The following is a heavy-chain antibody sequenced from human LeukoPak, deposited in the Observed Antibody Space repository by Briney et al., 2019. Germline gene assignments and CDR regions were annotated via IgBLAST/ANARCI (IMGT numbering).Heavy chain of an antibody. CDR3: AKDGLYYCGGGTCFDS. CDR2: ISGRGGST. Sequence: GGSLRLSCAASGFIFSSYAMSWVRQAPGRGREWVSTISGRGGSTYYADSVKGRFTISRENSKNTLYLQMNSLRAEDTALYYCAKDGLYYCGGGTCFDSWGQGTLVTVSS. J-gene: IGHJ4*02. D-gene: IGHD2-15*01. V-gene: IGHV3-23*01. CDR1: GFIFSSYA.